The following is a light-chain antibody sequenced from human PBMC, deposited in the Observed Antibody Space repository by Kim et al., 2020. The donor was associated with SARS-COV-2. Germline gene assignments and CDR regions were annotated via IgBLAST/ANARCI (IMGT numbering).Light chain of an antibody. CDR3: AAWDDSMSGNWV. CDR2: SNN. V-gene: IGLV1-44*01. J-gene: IGLJ3*02. CDR1: RSNIGSNT. Sequence: RVTISWSGSRSNIGSNTVNWYQPYPGTAPKLLIYSNNQRPSGVPDRFSGSKSGTSASLAISGLQSEDEADYYCAAWDDSMSGNWVFGGGTKLTVL.